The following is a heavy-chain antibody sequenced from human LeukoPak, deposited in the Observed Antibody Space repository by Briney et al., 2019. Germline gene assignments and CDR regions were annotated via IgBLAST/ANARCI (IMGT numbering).Heavy chain of an antibody. CDR2: ISSSGST. Sequence: PSETLSLTCTVSGGSISGSSYYWGWSRQPPGEGLEWIGSISSSGSTYYTPSLKSRVTISVYTSKNQFYLKLSSVTAADTAVYYCARRIVAATPGHYWGQGTMVTISS. CDR1: GGSISGSSYY. V-gene: IGHV4-39*01. CDR3: ARRIVAATPGHY. J-gene: IGHJ4*02. D-gene: IGHD2-15*01.